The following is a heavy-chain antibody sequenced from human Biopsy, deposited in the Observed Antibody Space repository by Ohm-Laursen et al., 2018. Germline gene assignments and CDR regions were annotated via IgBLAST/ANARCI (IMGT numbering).Heavy chain of an antibody. Sequence: TLSLTCSVSGGSIISYYWTWIRQPPGKGLEWIGHVYNGGITNYNPSLKSRVTISKDTSKNQFSLQVNSVTAADTAVYYCARTPRDSFWSGSYKRGLWFDPWGQGNLVIVSS. CDR2: VYNGGIT. J-gene: IGHJ5*02. D-gene: IGHD3-3*01. CDR3: ARTPRDSFWSGSYKRGLWFDP. V-gene: IGHV4-59*01. CDR1: GGSIISYY.